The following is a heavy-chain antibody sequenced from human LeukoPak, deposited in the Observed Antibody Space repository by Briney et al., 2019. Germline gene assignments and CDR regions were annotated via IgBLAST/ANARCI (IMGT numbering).Heavy chain of an antibody. V-gene: IGHV3-53*04. Sequence: GGSLRLSCAASGFTVSSNYMSWVRQAPGKGLGWVSVIYSGGSTHYADSVKGRFTISRHNSKNTLYLQMNSLRAEDAAVYYCARSFGTYYGMDVWGQGTTVTVSS. CDR3: ARSFGTYYGMDV. CDR1: GFTVSSNY. J-gene: IGHJ6*02. D-gene: IGHD3-10*01. CDR2: IYSGGST.